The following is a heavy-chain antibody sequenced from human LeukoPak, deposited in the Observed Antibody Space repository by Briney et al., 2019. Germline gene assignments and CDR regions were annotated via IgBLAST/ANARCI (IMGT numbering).Heavy chain of an antibody. CDR3: ARFFGVDYYYYGMDV. Sequence: ASVKVSCKASGGTFSSYAISWVRQAPGQGLEWMGGIIPIFGTANYAQKFQGRVTITADESTSTAYMELSSLRSEDTAVYYRARFFGVDYYYYGMDVWGQGTTVTVSS. CDR1: GGTFSSYA. J-gene: IGHJ6*02. CDR2: IIPIFGTA. D-gene: IGHD3-3*01. V-gene: IGHV1-69*13.